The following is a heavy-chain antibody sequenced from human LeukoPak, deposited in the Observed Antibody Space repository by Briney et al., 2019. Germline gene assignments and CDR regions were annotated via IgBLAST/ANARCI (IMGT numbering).Heavy chain of an antibody. Sequence: ASVKVSCKASGYTFTGYYMHWVRQAPGQGLKWMGWINPNSGGTNYAQKFQGRVTMTRDTSISTAYMELSRLRSDDTAVYYCAGITMIVVVIVLFDYWGQGTLVTVSS. CDR3: AGITMIVVVIVLFDY. V-gene: IGHV1-2*02. CDR2: INPNSGGT. J-gene: IGHJ4*02. D-gene: IGHD3-22*01. CDR1: GYTFTGYY.